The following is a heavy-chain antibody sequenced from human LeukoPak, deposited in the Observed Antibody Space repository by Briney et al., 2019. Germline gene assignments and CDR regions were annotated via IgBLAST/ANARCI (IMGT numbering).Heavy chain of an antibody. Sequence: SETLSLTCAVYGGSFSGYYWSWIRQPPGKGLEWIGEINHSGSTNYNPSLKSRVTISVDTSKNQFSLKLSSVTAADTAVYYCASGPSSSWYFYFQHWGQGTLVTVSS. CDR3: ASGPSSSWYFYFQH. V-gene: IGHV4-34*01. D-gene: IGHD6-13*01. CDR1: GGSFSGYY. CDR2: INHSGST. J-gene: IGHJ1*01.